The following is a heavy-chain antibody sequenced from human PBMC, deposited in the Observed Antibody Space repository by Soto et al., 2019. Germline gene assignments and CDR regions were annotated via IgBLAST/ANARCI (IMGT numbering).Heavy chain of an antibody. Sequence: QLQLQESGPGLVKPSETLSLTCTVSGGSISSSSYYWGWIRQPPGTGLEWIGSIYYSGSTYYNPSLKSRVTISVDTSKNQFSLKLSSVTAADTAVYYCARRVYCSSTSCKGYYFDYWGQGTLVTVSS. CDR3: ARRVYCSSTSCKGYYFDY. J-gene: IGHJ4*02. V-gene: IGHV4-39*01. D-gene: IGHD2-2*01. CDR1: GGSISSSSYY. CDR2: IYYSGST.